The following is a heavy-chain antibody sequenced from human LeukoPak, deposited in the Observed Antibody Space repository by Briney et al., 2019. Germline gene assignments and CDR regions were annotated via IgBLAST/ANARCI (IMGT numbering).Heavy chain of an antibody. V-gene: IGHV3-15*01. D-gene: IGHD2-2*01. CDR2: IKSNPDGGTK. J-gene: IGHJ4*02. CDR1: GFTFTNAW. Sequence: GGSLRLSCATSGFTFTNAWMSWVRQAPGKGLEWVGRIKSNPDGGTKDYAAPVKGRFTISRDDSTNTLYLQMNSLKTEDTAVYYCAKGVVVAPDVTPFDYWGQGTLVTVSS. CDR3: AKGVVVAPDVTPFDY.